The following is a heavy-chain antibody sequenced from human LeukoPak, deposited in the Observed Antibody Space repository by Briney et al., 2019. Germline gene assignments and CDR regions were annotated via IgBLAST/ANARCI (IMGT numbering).Heavy chain of an antibody. CDR1: GGSISSYY. Sequence: PSETLSLTCTVSGGSISSYYWSWIRQPPGKGLEWIGYIYYSGSTNYNPSLKSRVTISVDTSKNQFSLKLSSVTAADTAVYYCARDVRGVIDYWGQGTLVTVSS. D-gene: IGHD3-10*01. V-gene: IGHV4-59*01. CDR2: IYYSGST. CDR3: ARDVRGVIDY. J-gene: IGHJ4*02.